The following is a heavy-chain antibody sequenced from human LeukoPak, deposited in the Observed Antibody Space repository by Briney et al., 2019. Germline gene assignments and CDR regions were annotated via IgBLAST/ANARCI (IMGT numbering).Heavy chain of an antibody. J-gene: IGHJ5*02. D-gene: IGHD3-10*02. Sequence: SETLSLTCTVSGGSISSYYWSWIRQPPGKGLEWIGEINHSGSTNYNPSLKSRVTISVDTSKNQFSLKLSSVTAADTAVYYCATWGVTMAGGHHWGQGTLVTVSS. CDR3: ATWGVTMAGGHH. V-gene: IGHV4-34*01. CDR2: INHSGST. CDR1: GGSISSYY.